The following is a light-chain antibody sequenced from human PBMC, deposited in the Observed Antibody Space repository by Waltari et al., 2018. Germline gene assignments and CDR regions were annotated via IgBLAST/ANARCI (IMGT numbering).Light chain of an antibody. V-gene: IGLV1-51*02. J-gene: IGLJ2*01. CDR2: GND. CDR3: GTWDNTLSPV. Sequence: YQQFPGAAPKVLIYGNDKRTTGTPDRFSASKSGTSATLDITGLQTGDEADYFCGTWDNTLSPVFGGGTTVTVL.